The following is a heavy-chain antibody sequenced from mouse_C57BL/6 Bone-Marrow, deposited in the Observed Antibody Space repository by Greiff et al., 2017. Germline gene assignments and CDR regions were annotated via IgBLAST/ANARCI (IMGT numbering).Heavy chain of an antibody. CDR1: GYTFTSSW. V-gene: IGHV1-72*01. D-gene: IGHD1-1*01. Sequence: VQLQQPGAELVKPGASVKLSCKASGYTFTSSWMHWVKQRPGRGLEWIGRIDPNSGGTKDNEKFKSKATLTVDKPSSTAYMQLSSLTSEDSAVYYCARGYGSRPDYYAMDYWGQGTSVTVSS. CDR3: ARGYGSRPDYYAMDY. J-gene: IGHJ4*01. CDR2: IDPNSGGT.